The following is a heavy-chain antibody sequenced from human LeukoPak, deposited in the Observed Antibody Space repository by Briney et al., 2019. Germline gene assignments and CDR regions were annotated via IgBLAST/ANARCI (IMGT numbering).Heavy chain of an antibody. CDR1: GGSISSGNYY. CDR2: IYSSGST. Sequence: SQTLSLTCSVSGGSISSGNYYWSRIRQPAGKGLEWIGRIYSSGSTNHNPSLKSRVTISADTSKNQFSLKLSSVTGADTAVYYCASTDTNGGAFDMWGQGTMVTVSS. D-gene: IGHD2-8*01. CDR3: ASTDTNGGAFDM. J-gene: IGHJ3*02. V-gene: IGHV4-61*02.